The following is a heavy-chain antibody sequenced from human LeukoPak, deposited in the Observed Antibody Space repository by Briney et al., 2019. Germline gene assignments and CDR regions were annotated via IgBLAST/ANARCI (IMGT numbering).Heavy chain of an antibody. J-gene: IGHJ4*02. Sequence: PSQTLSLTCTVSGGSISSGSYYWRWIRQPPGKGLEWIGRIYTSGSTNYNPSLKSRVTISVDTSKNQFSLKLSSVTAADTAVYYCARENPSLYYYDSSGPDYWGQGTLVTVSS. CDR1: GGSISSGSYY. V-gene: IGHV4-61*02. D-gene: IGHD3-22*01. CDR2: IYTSGST. CDR3: ARENPSLYYYDSSGPDY.